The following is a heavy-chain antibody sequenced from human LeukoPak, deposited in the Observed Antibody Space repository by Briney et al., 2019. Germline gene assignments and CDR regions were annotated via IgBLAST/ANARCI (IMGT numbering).Heavy chain of an antibody. CDR1: GFSLSTSGVG. CDR3: AHTNDDSCGYYYVWYFDL. Sequence: SGPTLVNPTQTLTLTCTFSGFSLSTSGVGVAWIRQPPGKALEWLGFIYWNDDKRYSPSLKSRLTITKDTSKNQVVLTMTNMDPVDTATYYCAHTNDDSCGYYYVWYFDLWGRGTLVTVSS. V-gene: IGHV2-5*01. D-gene: IGHD3-22*01. CDR2: IYWNDDK. J-gene: IGHJ2*01.